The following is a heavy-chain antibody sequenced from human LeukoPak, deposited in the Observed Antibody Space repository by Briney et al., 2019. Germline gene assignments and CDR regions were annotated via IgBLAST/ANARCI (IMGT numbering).Heavy chain of an antibody. CDR1: GGSFSGYY. V-gene: IGHV4-34*01. D-gene: IGHD6-13*01. J-gene: IGHJ4*02. CDR2: IYHSGRT. Sequence: SETLSLTCAVYGGSFSGYYWSWIRQPPGKGLEWIGDIYHSGRTYYNPSLKSRVTISVDTSMNQLSLKLSSVTAADTAVYYCARGGAAAGTPNFDSWGQGTLVTVSS. CDR3: ARGGAAAGTPNFDS.